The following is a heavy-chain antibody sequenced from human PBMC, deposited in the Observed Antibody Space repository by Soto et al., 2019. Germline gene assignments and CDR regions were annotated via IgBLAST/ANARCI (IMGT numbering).Heavy chain of an antibody. CDR3: ARGPTVGDF. Sequence: QVQLVQSGAEVRKPGASVKVSCKAAGYSFTSYGITWVRQAPGQGLEWMGGTYKSNTNYAQKVQGRVTMTTDTSTSTAYRELRSLTSDDTAVYYCARGPTVGDFWGQGTLVTVSS. V-gene: IGHV1-18*01. D-gene: IGHD3-16*01. CDR1: GYSFTSYG. CDR2: TYKSNT. J-gene: IGHJ3*01.